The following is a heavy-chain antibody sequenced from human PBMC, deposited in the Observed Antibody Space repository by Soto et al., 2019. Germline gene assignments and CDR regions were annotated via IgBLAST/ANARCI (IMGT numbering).Heavy chain of an antibody. D-gene: IGHD6-6*01. CDR3: ARRARPDFYYMDV. Sequence: EVQLAESGGGLAQPGGSLRLSCAASGFTLSGYAMDWVRQAPGKGLEYVSGISSNGVGTYYANSVQGRFTISRDNSKNTVYLQMRSLRPEDMAVYYCARRARPDFYYMDVWGKGTTVTVS. CDR1: GFTLSGYA. V-gene: IGHV3-64*01. J-gene: IGHJ6*03. CDR2: ISSNGVGT.